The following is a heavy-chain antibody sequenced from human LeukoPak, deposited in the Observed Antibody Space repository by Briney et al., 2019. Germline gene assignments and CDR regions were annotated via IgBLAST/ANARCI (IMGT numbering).Heavy chain of an antibody. CDR2: ISWNSGSI. D-gene: IGHD6-6*01. CDR1: GFTFDDYA. V-gene: IGHV3-9*01. Sequence: GGSLRLSCAASGFTFDDYAMHWVRQAPGKGLEWVSGISWNSGSIGYADSVKGRFTISRDNAKNSLYLQMNSLRSEDTAAYYCAREGAAPAPFDYWGQGTLVTVSS. J-gene: IGHJ4*02. CDR3: AREGAAPAPFDY.